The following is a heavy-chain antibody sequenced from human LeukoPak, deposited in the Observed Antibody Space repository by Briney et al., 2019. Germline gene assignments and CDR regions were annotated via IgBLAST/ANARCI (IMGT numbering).Heavy chain of an antibody. CDR1: GYTFTSYY. Sequence: ASVKVSCKASGYTFTSYYMHWVRQAPGQGLEWMGIINPSGGSTSYAQKFQGRVTMTRDTSTSTVYMELSSLRPEDTAVYYCARDFWALYCSGGSCYVPFDYWGQGTLVTVSS. J-gene: IGHJ4*02. CDR3: ARDFWALYCSGGSCYVPFDY. D-gene: IGHD2-15*01. V-gene: IGHV1-46*01. CDR2: INPSGGST.